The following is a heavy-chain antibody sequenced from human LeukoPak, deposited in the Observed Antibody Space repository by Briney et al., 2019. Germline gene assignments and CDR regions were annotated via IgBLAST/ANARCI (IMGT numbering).Heavy chain of an antibody. J-gene: IGHJ4*02. D-gene: IGHD3-3*01. V-gene: IGHV3-48*01. Sequence: GGCLRLSCAASGFTFSSYSMNWVRQAPGKGLEWVSYISSSSSTIYYADSVKGRFTISRDNAKNSLYLQMNSLRAEDTAVYYCARSGITIFGVVTVPPDYWGQGTLVTVSS. CDR2: ISSSSSTI. CDR3: ARSGITIFGVVTVPPDY. CDR1: GFTFSSYS.